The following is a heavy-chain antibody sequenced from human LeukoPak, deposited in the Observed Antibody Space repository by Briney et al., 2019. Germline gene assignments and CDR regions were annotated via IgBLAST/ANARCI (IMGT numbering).Heavy chain of an antibody. Sequence: SETLSLTCAVYGGSFSGYYWSWIRQPPGKGLEWIGEINHSGSTNYNPSLKSRVTISVDTSKNQFSLKLNSVTPEDTAVYYCARDQHRTDYFDYWGQGTLVTVSS. CDR2: INHSGST. V-gene: IGHV4-34*01. CDR1: GGSFSGYY. J-gene: IGHJ4*02. CDR3: ARDQHRTDYFDY.